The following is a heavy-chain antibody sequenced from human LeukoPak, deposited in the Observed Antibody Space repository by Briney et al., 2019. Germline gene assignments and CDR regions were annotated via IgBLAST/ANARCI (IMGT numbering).Heavy chain of an antibody. V-gene: IGHV3-23*01. CDR3: AKVDCSSTSCCGDY. CDR2: ISGSGGST. CDR1: GFTFCSYA. J-gene: IGHJ4*02. Sequence: GGSLRLSCAASGFTFCSYAMSWVRQAPGKGLEWVSAISGSGGSTYYADSVKGRFTISRDNSKNTLYLQMNSLRAEDTAVYYCAKVDCSSTSCCGDYWGQGTLVTVSS. D-gene: IGHD2-2*01.